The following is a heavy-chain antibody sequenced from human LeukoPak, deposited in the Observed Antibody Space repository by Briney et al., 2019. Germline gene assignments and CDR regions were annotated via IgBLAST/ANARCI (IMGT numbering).Heavy chain of an antibody. CDR2: INHSGST. J-gene: IGHJ4*02. CDR1: GGSFSGYY. Sequence: SETLSLTCAVYGGSFSGYYWSWIRQPPGKGLEWIGEINHSGSTNYNPSLKGRVTISVDTSKNQFSLKLSSVTAADTAVYYCARVFRRGYSYGYVNYWGQGTLVTVSS. CDR3: ARVFRRGYSYGYVNY. V-gene: IGHV4-34*01. D-gene: IGHD5-18*01.